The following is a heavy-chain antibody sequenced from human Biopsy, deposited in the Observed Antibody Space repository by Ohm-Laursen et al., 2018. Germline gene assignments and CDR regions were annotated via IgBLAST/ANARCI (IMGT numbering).Heavy chain of an antibody. J-gene: IGHJ4*02. CDR1: GFNFNHYA. Sequence: SLRLSCSAAGFNFNHYAMQWVRQVPGKGLEWVSSISWSNDNIHYADSVRGRFTVSRDGSKSTLYLQMSSLSAEDTAFYYCAKGGYCTTSSCYMDLDYWGQGTLVTVSS. V-gene: IGHV3-9*01. D-gene: IGHD2-2*02. CDR3: AKGGYCTTSSCYMDLDY. CDR2: ISWSNDNI.